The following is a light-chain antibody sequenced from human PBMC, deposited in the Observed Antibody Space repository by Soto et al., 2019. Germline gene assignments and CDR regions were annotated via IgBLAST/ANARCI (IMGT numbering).Light chain of an antibody. V-gene: IGKV1-9*01. J-gene: IGKJ1*01. CDR2: AAS. Sequence: DIQLTQSPSFLSASVGDRVTITCRASQGISSYLAWYQKKPGKAPKLLMYAASTLQSGVPSRFSGSGSGTEFTLTISSLQPEDFATYYCQQGYSNPWTFGQGTKVDIK. CDR1: QGISSY. CDR3: QQGYSNPWT.